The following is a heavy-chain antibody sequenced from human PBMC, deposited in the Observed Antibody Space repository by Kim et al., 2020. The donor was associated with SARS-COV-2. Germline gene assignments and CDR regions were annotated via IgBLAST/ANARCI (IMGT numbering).Heavy chain of an antibody. D-gene: IGHD3-22*01. CDR3: AKDIGYDSSGDAFDI. Sequence: GKSRFTISRDNAKNSLYLQMNSLRAEDTALYYCAKDIGYDSSGDAFDIWGQGTMVTVSS. V-gene: IGHV3-9*01. J-gene: IGHJ3*02.